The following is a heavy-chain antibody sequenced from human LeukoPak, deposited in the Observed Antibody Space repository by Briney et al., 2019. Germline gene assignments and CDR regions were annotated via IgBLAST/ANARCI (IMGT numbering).Heavy chain of an antibody. CDR3: ARGRLSPSGYYFDY. V-gene: IGHV1-2*02. CDR1: GYTFTGYY. J-gene: IGHJ4*02. Sequence: ASVKVSCKASGYTFTGYYMHWVRQAPGQGLEWMGWVNPKSGGTNYAQKFQGRVTMTRDTSISTAYMELSRLRSDDTAVYYCARGRLSPSGYYFDYWGQGDLVTVSS. CDR2: VNPKSGGT. D-gene: IGHD6-25*01.